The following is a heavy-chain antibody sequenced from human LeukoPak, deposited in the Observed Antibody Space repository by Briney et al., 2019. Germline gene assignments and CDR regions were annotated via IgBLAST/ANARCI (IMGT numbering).Heavy chain of an antibody. V-gene: IGHV3-48*04. CDR3: ATNMYTEDYYLFPY. CDR1: GFTFSSYS. D-gene: IGHD2/OR15-2a*01. J-gene: IGHJ4*02. Sequence: GGSLRLSCTASGFTFSSYSMNWVRQAPGKGLEWLSCMSSSGSTIYYADSVKGRFTISRDNAKNSLYLQMNSLRAEDTGLYYCATNMYTEDYYLFPYWGQGTLVTVSS. CDR2: MSSSGSTI.